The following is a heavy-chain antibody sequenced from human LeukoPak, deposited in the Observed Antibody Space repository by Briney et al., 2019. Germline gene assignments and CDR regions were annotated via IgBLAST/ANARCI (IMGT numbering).Heavy chain of an antibody. Sequence: GGSLRLSCTASGFTFGDYAMSWFRQAPGKGLEWVGFIRSKAYGGTTEYAASVKGRFTISRDDSKSIAYLQMNSLRAEDTAVYYCARELIMTTVVTKQLGAFDIWGQGTMVTVSS. CDR1: GFTFGDYA. CDR2: IRSKAYGGTT. CDR3: ARELIMTTVVTKQLGAFDI. V-gene: IGHV3-49*03. J-gene: IGHJ3*02. D-gene: IGHD4-23*01.